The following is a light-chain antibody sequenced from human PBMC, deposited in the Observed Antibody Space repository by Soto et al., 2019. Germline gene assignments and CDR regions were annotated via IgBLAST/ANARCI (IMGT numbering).Light chain of an antibody. CDR1: QSVSSN. Sequence: EIVLTQSPATLSLSPGERATLSCRASQSVSSNLAWYQQKPGQAPRLLIYGASTRATGIPARFSGSGSGTEFTLTISSLQSEDFAVYYCQQYNNWLRTFGQGTRLEIK. J-gene: IGKJ5*01. CDR2: GAS. V-gene: IGKV3-15*01. CDR3: QQYNNWLRT.